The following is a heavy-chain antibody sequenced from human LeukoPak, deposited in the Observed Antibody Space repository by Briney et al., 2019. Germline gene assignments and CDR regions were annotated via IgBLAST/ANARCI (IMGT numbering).Heavy chain of an antibody. D-gene: IGHD3-10*01. J-gene: IGHJ4*02. CDR3: ARVRYGSGSYYGIYFDY. Sequence: PGGSLRLSCAASGFTVSSNYMSWVRQAPGKGLEWVSVIYSGGTIYYADSVKGRFTISRDNAKNSLYLQMNSLRAEDTAVYYCARVRYGSGSYYGIYFDYWGQGTLVTVSS. V-gene: IGHV3-53*01. CDR1: GFTVSSNY. CDR2: IYSGGTI.